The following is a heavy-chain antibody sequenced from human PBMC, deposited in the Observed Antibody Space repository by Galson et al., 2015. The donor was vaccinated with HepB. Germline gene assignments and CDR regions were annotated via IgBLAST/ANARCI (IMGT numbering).Heavy chain of an antibody. CDR3: ARHRSVRSRSWEAFDY. CDR1: GFTFSSYA. CDR2: ISYDGSNK. Sequence: LRLSCAASGFTFSSYAMHWVRQAPGKGLEWVAVISYDGSNKYYADSVKGRFTISRDNSKNTLYLQMNSLRAEDTAVYYCARHRSVRSRSWEAFDYWGQGTLVTV. V-gene: IGHV3-30*04. J-gene: IGHJ4*02. D-gene: IGHD6-13*01.